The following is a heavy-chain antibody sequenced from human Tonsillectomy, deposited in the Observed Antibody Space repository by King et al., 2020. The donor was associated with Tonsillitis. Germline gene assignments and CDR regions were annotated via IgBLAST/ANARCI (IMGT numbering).Heavy chain of an antibody. V-gene: IGHV3-53*01. D-gene: IGHD2-15*01. J-gene: IGHJ4*02. CDR3: ASHYCSGGSCYIDS. CDR1: GFSVSYNY. CDR2: IYSAGTT. Sequence: VQLVESGGGLIQPGGSLRLSCVVSGFSVSYNYMSWVRQAPGKGLEWVSLIYSAGTTSYADSVKGRFTLSKDNSNNTLYLQMNTLRADDTAMYYCASHYCSGGSCYIDSWGQGALVTVSS.